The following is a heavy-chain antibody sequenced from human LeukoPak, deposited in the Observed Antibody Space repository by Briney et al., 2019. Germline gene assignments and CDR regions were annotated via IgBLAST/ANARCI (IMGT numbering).Heavy chain of an antibody. V-gene: IGHV1-2*02. CDR3: ARGLLWFGEYITGYYFDY. J-gene: IGHJ4*02. Sequence: ASVKVSCKASGYTFTGYYMHWVRQAPGQGLEWMGWINPNSGGTNYAQKFQGRVTMTRDTSISTAYMELSRLRSDDTAVYYCARGLLWFGEYITGYYFDYWGQGTLVTVSS. CDR1: GYTFTGYY. D-gene: IGHD3-10*01. CDR2: INPNSGGT.